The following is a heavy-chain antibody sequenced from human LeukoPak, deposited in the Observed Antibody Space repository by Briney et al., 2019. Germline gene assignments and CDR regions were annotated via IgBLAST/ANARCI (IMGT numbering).Heavy chain of an antibody. J-gene: IGHJ3*02. V-gene: IGHV3-53*01. CDR3: AREGAGTVNAFDI. Sequence: GGSLRLSCAASGFTVSSNYMSWVRQAPGKGLEWVSVIYSGGSTYYADSVKGRFTISRDNSKNTLYLQMNSLRAEDTAAYYCAREGAGTVNAFDIWGQGTMVTVSS. D-gene: IGHD6-19*01. CDR1: GFTVSSNY. CDR2: IYSGGST.